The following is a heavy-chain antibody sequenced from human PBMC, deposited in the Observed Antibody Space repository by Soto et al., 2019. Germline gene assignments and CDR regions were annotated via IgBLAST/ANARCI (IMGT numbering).Heavy chain of an antibody. V-gene: IGHV1-3*01. CDR2: INAGNGNT. Sequence: QVQLVQSGAEVKKPGASVKVSCKASGYTFTDYAIHWLRQAPGQRREWMGWINAGNGNTKYSQKFQDRVTMTRDTSASTAYMELSSLTSEDTAVYYGARVGYSSTNWGQGTLVTVSS. D-gene: IGHD6-13*01. J-gene: IGHJ4*02. CDR3: ARVGYSSTN. CDR1: GYTFTDYA.